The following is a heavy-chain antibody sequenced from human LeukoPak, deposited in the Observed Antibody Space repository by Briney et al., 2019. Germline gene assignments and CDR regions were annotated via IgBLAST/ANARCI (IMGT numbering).Heavy chain of an antibody. D-gene: IGHD2-2*01. CDR1: GFTFSSYW. CDR2: IKQDGSEK. J-gene: IGHJ3*02. Sequence: GGSLRLSCAASGFTFSSYWMSWVRPAPGKGLEWVANIKQDGSEKYYVDSVKGRFTISRDNAKNSLYLQMNSLRAEDTAVYYCARDRYCSSTSCYRRVAFDIWGQGTMVTVSS. CDR3: ARDRYCSSTSCYRRVAFDI. V-gene: IGHV3-7*01.